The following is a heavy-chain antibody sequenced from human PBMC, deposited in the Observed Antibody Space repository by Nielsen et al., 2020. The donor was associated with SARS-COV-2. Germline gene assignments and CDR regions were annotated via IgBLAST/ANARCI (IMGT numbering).Heavy chain of an antibody. Sequence: GGSLRLSCAASGFTFSNYWMHWVRQAPGKGLEWVSRTDEYGTIINYADSVKGRFAISRDNAKNTLYLQMNSLRADDTAMYYCAKGFYDSSGPYWGQGTLVTVSS. CDR2: TDEYGTII. CDR3: AKGFYDSSGPY. CDR1: GFTFSNYW. D-gene: IGHD3-22*01. V-gene: IGHV3-74*01. J-gene: IGHJ4*02.